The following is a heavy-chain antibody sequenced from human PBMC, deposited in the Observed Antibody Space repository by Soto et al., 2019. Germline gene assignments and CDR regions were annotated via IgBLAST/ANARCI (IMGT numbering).Heavy chain of an antibody. D-gene: IGHD2-15*01. J-gene: IGHJ4*02. CDR3: ATLPPRIVVVVLPIPS. CDR2: IKYSGTT. V-gene: IGHV4-39*01. Sequence: SETLSLTCTVSGGSISSSRCHWGWIRQPPGKGLEWIASIKYSGTTFYNPSLKSRVTLSVDTSKNQFALKLSSVTAAETAVYYCATLPPRIVVVVLPIPSWGQGTLVTVSS. CDR1: GGSISSSRCH.